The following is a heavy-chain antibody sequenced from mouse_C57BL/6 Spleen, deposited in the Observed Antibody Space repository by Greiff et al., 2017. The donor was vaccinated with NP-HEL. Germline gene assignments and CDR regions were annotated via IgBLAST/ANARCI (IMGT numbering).Heavy chain of an antibody. CDR2: IDPETGGT. J-gene: IGHJ4*01. D-gene: IGHD3-2*02. V-gene: IGHV1-15*01. CDR3: TRSSTAQATPYYAMDY. Sequence: QVQLQQSGAELVRPGASVTLSCKASGYTFTDYEMHWVKQTPVHGLEWIGAIDPETGGTAYNQKFKGKAILTADKSSSTAYMELRSLTSEDSAVYYCTRSSTAQATPYYAMDYWGQGTSVTVSS. CDR1: GYTFTDYE.